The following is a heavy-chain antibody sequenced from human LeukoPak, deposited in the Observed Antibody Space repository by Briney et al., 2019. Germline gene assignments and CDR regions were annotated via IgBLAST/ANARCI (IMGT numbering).Heavy chain of an antibody. CDR2: ITKDGSDK. D-gene: IGHD2-15*01. CDR3: AKGPPKYCSGGSCAYYYYGMDV. J-gene: IGHJ6*02. CDR1: GFMFSRYV. Sequence: PGRSLRLSCEASGFMFSRYVMHWVRQAPGKGLEWVALITKDGSDKYYVESVKGRFTISRDTSKNTLFLQMNSLRAEDTAVYYCAKGPPKYCSGGSCAYYYYGMDVWGQGTTVTVSS. V-gene: IGHV3-30*07.